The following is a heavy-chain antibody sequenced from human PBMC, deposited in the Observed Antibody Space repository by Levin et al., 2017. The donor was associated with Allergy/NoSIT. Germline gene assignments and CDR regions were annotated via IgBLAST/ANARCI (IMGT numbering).Heavy chain of an antibody. V-gene: IGHV3-30-3*01. CDR2: ISYDGSNK. CDR1: GFTFSSYA. Sequence: GGSLRLSCAASGFTFSSYAMHWVRQAPGKGLEWVAVISYDGSNKYYADSVKGRFTISRDNSKNTLYLQMNSLRAEDTAVYYCARDPGGDGYNWNWWFDPWGQGTLVTVSS. D-gene: IGHD5-24*01. CDR3: ARDPGGDGYNWNWWFDP. J-gene: IGHJ5*02.